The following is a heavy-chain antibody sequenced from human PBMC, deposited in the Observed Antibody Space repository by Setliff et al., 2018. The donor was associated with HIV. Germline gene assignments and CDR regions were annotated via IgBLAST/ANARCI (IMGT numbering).Heavy chain of an antibody. CDR1: GFTFSNYG. V-gene: IGHV3-30*02. CDR2: MRYDGSDE. J-gene: IGHJ3*02. Sequence: GGSLRLSCAASGFTFSNYGMHWVRQAPGKGLQWVAFMRYDGSDEYYTDSVKGRFTISRDNSKNTLYLQMNSLRAEDTAVYYCARDSSLVVPNDAFDIWGQGTMVTVSS. D-gene: IGHD2-2*01. CDR3: ARDSSLVVPNDAFDI.